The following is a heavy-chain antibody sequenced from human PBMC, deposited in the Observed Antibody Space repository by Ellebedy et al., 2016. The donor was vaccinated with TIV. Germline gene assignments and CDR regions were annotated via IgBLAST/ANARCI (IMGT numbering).Heavy chain of an antibody. J-gene: IGHJ4*02. CDR2: INHSGST. D-gene: IGHD3-22*01. CDR3: ARTFYYDSSGYPLFDY. V-gene: IGHV4-34*01. CDR1: GGSFSGYY. Sequence: MPSETLSLTCAVYGGSFSGYYWSWIRQPPGKGLEWIGEINHSGSTNYNPSLKSRVTISVDTSKNQFSLKLSSVTAADTAVYYCARTFYYDSSGYPLFDYWGQGTLVTVSS.